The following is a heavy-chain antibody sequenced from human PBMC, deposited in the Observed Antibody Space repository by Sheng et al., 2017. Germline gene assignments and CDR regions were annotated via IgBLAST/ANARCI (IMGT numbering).Heavy chain of an antibody. CDR1: GYTFTSYY. CDR2: INPSDRTT. Sequence: QVQLVQSGAGVKKPGASVKVSCKASGYTFTSYYINWVRQAPGQGLEWMGIINPSDRTTSSARKFQGRVTMTRDTSTSTVYMELSSLRSEDTAVYFCARSAGGYVDLWGQGTLVTV. D-gene: IGHD2-8*02. V-gene: IGHV1-46*01. J-gene: IGHJ4*02. CDR3: ARSAGGYVDL.